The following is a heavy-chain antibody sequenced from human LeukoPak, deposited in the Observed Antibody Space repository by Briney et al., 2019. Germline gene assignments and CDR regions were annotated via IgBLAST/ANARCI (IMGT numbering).Heavy chain of an antibody. CDR1: GFTFSSYA. V-gene: IGHV3-7*01. CDR2: IKQDGSEK. Sequence: GGSLRLSCAASGFTFSSYAMHWVRQAPGKGLEWVANIKQDGSEKYYVDSVKGRFTISRDNAKNSLYLQMNSLRAEDTAVYYCARASYYDFWSGYYTSVPTDYWGQGTLVTVSS. D-gene: IGHD3-3*01. J-gene: IGHJ4*02. CDR3: ARASYYDFWSGYYTSVPTDY.